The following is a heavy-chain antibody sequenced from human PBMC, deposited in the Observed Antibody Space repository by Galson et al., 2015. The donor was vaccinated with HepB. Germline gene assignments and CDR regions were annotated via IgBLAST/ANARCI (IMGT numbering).Heavy chain of an antibody. CDR1: RFTFSRYT. CDR2: ISSSSGYI. J-gene: IGHJ6*03. Sequence: SLRLSCAASRFTFSRYTMNWVRQAPGKGLEWVSSISSSSGYIDYADSVKGRFTISRDNAKKSLSLQMDSLRAEDSAMYYCARGHTVSLYYYYMDVWGKGTTVTVSS. V-gene: IGHV3-21*01. D-gene: IGHD4-17*01. CDR3: ARGHTVSLYYYYMDV.